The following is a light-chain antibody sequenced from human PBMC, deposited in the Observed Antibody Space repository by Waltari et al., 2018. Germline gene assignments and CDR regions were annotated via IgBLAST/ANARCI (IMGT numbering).Light chain of an antibody. CDR3: QQYNNWPPYT. J-gene: IGKJ2*01. V-gene: IGKV3-15*01. Sequence: EIVMTQSPATLSVSPGERATLSCRASQSVNSNLAWYQQKPGQAPRLLIYGASTRATGIPARLSGSGSGTEFTLTISSLQSEDFAVYYCQQYNNWPPYTFGQGTKLEIK. CDR1: QSVNSN. CDR2: GAS.